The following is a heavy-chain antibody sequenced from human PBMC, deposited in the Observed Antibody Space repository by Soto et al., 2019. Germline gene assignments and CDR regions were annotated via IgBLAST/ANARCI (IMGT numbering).Heavy chain of an antibody. Sequence: QVQLVQSGAEVRKPGASVTVSCRSSGDSFNDYYIHWVRQAPGQGFEWMGWINPNGGVTKYAQKFQGGVSMTRDTSIRTVYMQLSRLRSDDTAVYYCARESGGATATLDYYYFHMDVWGTGTTVTVSS. J-gene: IGHJ6*03. D-gene: IGHD5-12*01. CDR3: ARESGGATATLDYYYFHMDV. CDR1: GDSFNDYY. CDR2: INPNGGVT. V-gene: IGHV1-2*02.